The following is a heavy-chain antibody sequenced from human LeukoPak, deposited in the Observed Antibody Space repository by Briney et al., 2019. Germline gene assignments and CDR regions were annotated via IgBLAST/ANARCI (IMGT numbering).Heavy chain of an antibody. CDR3: ARHWEL. CDR2: IYSDETT. J-gene: IGHJ4*02. V-gene: IGHV3-53*01. Sequence: GGSLRLSCAASAFSVSSNYMSWVRQAPGKGLEWVALIYSDETTYYADSVKGRFTISRDNSKSTLYLQMNSLRAEDTAVYYCARHWELRGQGTLVTVSS. D-gene: IGHD1-26*01. CDR1: AFSVSSNY.